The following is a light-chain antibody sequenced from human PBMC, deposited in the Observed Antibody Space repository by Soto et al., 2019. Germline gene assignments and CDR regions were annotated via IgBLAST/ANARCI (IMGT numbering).Light chain of an antibody. CDR3: EQYGSSPRT. J-gene: IGKJ1*01. CDR2: GIS. Sequence: EFVLTQSPVTLSLAPGAETTLSCRASQSVSSSFLAWYRQKPGQAPRLLIYGISSRPTGIPDRFSGSGSGTDFTLTISRLEPEDFAVYYCEQYGSSPRTFGQGAKADI. CDR1: QSVSSSF. V-gene: IGKV3-20*01.